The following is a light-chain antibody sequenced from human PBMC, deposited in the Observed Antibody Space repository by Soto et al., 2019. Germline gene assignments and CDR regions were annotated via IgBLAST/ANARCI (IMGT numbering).Light chain of an antibody. V-gene: IGKV2-30*01. Sequence: DVVMTQSPLSLPVTLGQPASISCRSSQSLAYSDGNTYLNWFQQRPGQSPRRLIYKVSNRDSGVQHRCFCSGSATDFTLNISRVEAEDVAVYYCMQGNRWPPYTFGQGTKLEIK. CDR3: MQGNRWPPYT. J-gene: IGKJ2*01. CDR1: QSLAYSDGNTY. CDR2: KVS.